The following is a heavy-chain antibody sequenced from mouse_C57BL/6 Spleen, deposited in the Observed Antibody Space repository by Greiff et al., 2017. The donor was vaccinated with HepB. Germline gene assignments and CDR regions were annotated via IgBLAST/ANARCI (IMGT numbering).Heavy chain of an antibody. CDR1: GFTFSSYA. CDR2: ISDGGSYT. CDR3: ARDSGRDYFDY. V-gene: IGHV5-4*01. J-gene: IGHJ2*01. Sequence: EVQLVESGGGLVKPGGSLKLSCAASGFTFSSYAMSWVRQTPEKRLEWVATISDGGSYTYYPDNVKGRFTISRDNAKNNLYLQMSHLKSEDTAMYYCARDSGRDYFDYWGQGTTLTVSS.